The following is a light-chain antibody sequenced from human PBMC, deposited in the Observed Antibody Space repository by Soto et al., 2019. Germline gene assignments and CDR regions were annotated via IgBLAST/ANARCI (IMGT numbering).Light chain of an antibody. CDR3: QQYNGYPHT. V-gene: IGKV1-5*03. Sequence: DIQMTQSPSPLSASVGDRVTITCRASQSISTWLAWYQQKPGKAPKLLIYKASSLRNGVPSRFSGSGSGTEFTLTIYRLQPDDFASYYCQQYNGYPHTFGQGTKLEIK. J-gene: IGKJ2*01. CDR1: QSISTW. CDR2: KAS.